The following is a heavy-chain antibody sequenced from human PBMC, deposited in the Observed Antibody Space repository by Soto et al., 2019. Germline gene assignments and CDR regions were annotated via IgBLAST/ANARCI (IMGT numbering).Heavy chain of an antibody. CDR1: GFTFSSYA. D-gene: IGHD3-16*01. Sequence: GGSLRLSCAASGFTFSSYAMSWVRQAPGKGLEWVSAISGSGGSTYYADSVKGRFTISRDNAKNTLYLRMNSLRAEDTAVYHCARSRGSGGVEYNMDVWGQGTTVTVSS. J-gene: IGHJ6*02. V-gene: IGHV3-23*01. CDR2: ISGSGGST. CDR3: ARSRGSGGVEYNMDV.